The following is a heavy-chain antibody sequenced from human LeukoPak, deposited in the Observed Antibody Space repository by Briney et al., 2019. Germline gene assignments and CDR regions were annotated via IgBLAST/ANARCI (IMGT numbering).Heavy chain of an antibody. J-gene: IGHJ4*02. D-gene: IGHD3-16*01. Sequence: PGGSLRLSCAASGFTVSSNYMSWVRQAPGKGLEWVSVIYSGGSTYYADSVKGRFIISRDNAISSLYLQLNSLRAEDTAVYYCARGGGNFDYWGQGTLVTVSS. CDR1: GFTVSSNY. V-gene: IGHV3-53*01. CDR3: ARGGGNFDY. CDR2: IYSGGST.